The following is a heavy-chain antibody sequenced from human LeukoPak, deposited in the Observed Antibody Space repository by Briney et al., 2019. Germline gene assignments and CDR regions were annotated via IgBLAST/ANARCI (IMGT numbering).Heavy chain of an antibody. J-gene: IGHJ5*02. CDR3: ARDLRDFGVVNWFDP. Sequence: SETLSLTCTVSGGSISSYYWSWIRQPPGKGLEWIGYIYHSGSTYYNPSLKSRVTISVDRSKNQFSLKLSSVTAADTAVYYCARDLRDFGVVNWFDPWGQGTLVTVSS. CDR2: IYHSGST. CDR1: GGSISSYY. D-gene: IGHD3-3*01. V-gene: IGHV4-59*12.